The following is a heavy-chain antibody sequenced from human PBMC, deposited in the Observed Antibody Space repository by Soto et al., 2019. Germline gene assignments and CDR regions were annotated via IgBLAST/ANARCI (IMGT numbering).Heavy chain of an antibody. CDR2: VYHTGDT. CDR3: AREIVTAGGNNYFDP. V-gene: IGHV4-4*02. Sequence: PSESLSLACGVSGGTVASSHWWSWVRQSPDRGLEWIGNVYHTGDTNFNPSLQSRVTFSVDKSNNQFSLRLTSVTAADTAVYFCAREIVTAGGNNYFDPWGPGTLVTVS. J-gene: IGHJ5*02. D-gene: IGHD2-21*02. CDR1: GGTVASSHW.